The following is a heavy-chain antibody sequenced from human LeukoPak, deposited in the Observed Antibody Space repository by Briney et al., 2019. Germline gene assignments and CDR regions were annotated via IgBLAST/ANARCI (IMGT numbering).Heavy chain of an antibody. V-gene: IGHV3-7*01. J-gene: IGHJ1*01. Sequence: GGSLRLSCEASGFTFTTWMNWVRQAPGKGLELVANMNQDGTEKDYVDSMRGRFTISRDNAKNSLYLQMNSLRAEDTAVYYCVKGMAGAGWTLQDWGQGTLVTVSS. D-gene: IGHD6-13*01. CDR1: GFTFTTW. CDR2: MNQDGTEK. CDR3: VKGMAGAGWTLQD.